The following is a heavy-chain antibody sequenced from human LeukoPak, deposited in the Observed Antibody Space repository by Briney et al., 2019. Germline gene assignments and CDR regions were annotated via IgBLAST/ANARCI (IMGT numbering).Heavy chain of an antibody. CDR1: GYTFTSYY. CDR2: INPSGGST. Sequence: ASVKVSCKASGYTFTSYYMHWVRQAPGQGLEWMGIINPSGGSTSYAQKFQGRVTMTRDMSTSTVYMELSSLRSEDTAVYYCASERYSYDVRVRATPTDYWGQGTLVTVSS. V-gene: IGHV1-46*01. CDR3: ASERYSYDVRVRATPTDY. J-gene: IGHJ4*02. D-gene: IGHD5-18*01.